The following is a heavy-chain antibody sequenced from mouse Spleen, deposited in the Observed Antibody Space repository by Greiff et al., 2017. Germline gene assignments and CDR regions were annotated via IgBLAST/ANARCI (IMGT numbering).Heavy chain of an antibody. D-gene: IGHD4-1*01. CDR2: IYPGSGST. CDR1: GYTFTSYW. Sequence: VKLMESGAELVKPGASVKMSCKASGYTFTSYWITWVKQRPGQGLEWIGDIYPGSGSTNYNEKFKSKATLTVDTSSSTAYRQLSSLTSEDSAVYYCARSGGGELGRVFAYWGQGTLVTVSA. CDR3: ARSGGGELGRVFAY. V-gene: IGHV1-55*01. J-gene: IGHJ3*01.